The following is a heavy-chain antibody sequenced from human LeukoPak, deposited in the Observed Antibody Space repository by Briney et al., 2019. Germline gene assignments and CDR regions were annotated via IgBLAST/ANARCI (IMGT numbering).Heavy chain of an antibody. CDR2: IYYSGST. J-gene: IGHJ3*02. V-gene: IGHV4-59*01. Sequence: SETLSLTCTVSGGSISSYYWSWIRQPPGKGLEWIGYIYYSGSTNYNPSLKSRVTISVDTSKNQFSLKLSSVTAADTAVYFCARNRTDFWVGALDIWGQGTMVTVSS. CDR1: GGSISSYY. CDR3: ARNRTDFWVGALDI. D-gene: IGHD3-3*01.